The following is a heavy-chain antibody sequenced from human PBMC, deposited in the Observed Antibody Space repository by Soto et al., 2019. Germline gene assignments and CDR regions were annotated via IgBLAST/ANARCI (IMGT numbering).Heavy chain of an antibody. CDR1: GGSVSSGSYY. V-gene: IGHV4-61*01. Sequence: QVQLQESGPGLVKPSETLSLTCTVSGGSVSSGSYYWSWIRQPPGKGLEWIGYIYYSGSPNYNPPRTGRVTTAVDASKNQCARERSSVTAAARAVYYCARVGVAAPRAYWGQGTLVTVSS. CDR3: ARVGVAAPRAY. D-gene: IGHD5-12*01. J-gene: IGHJ4*02. CDR2: IYYSGSP.